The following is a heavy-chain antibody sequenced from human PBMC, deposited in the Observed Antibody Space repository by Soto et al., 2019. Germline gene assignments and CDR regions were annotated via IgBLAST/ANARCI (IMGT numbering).Heavy chain of an antibody. V-gene: IGHV4-31*03. D-gene: IGHD3-22*01. CDR1: GGSISRGGYY. J-gene: IGHJ5*02. CDR3: ARTSYDSSGTAADP. CDR2: IYYSGST. Sequence: SEILSLTCTVSGGSISRGGYYWSWIRQHPGKGLEWIGYIYYSGSTYYNPSLKSRVTISVDTSKNQFSLKLSSVTAADTAVYYCARTSYDSSGTAADPWGQGTLVTVSS.